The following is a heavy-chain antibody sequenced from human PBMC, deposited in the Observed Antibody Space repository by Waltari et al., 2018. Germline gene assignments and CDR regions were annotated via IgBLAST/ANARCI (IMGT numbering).Heavy chain of an antibody. J-gene: IGHJ4*02. CDR2: IYSGGST. V-gene: IGHV3-23*03. D-gene: IGHD1-26*01. CDR1: GFTFSSYA. Sequence: EVQLLESGGGLVQPGGSLRLSCAASGFTFSSYAMSWVRQAPGKGLEWVSVIYSGGSTYYADSVKGRFTISRDNSKNTLYLQMNSLRAEDTAVYYCAKDRGGSYYGVDYWGQGTLVTVSS. CDR3: AKDRGGSYYGVDY.